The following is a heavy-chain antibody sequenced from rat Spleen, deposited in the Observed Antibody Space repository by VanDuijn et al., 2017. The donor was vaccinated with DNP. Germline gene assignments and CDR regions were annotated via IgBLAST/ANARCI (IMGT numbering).Heavy chain of an antibody. CDR2: ISYSGST. CDR1: GYSITSTY. J-gene: IGHJ2*01. CDR3: ARYYSSYIYYFDY. D-gene: IGHD1-2*01. V-gene: IGHV3-1*01. Sequence: EVQLQESGPGLVKPSQSLSLTCSVTGYSITSTYWGWIRKFPGNKMEWIGHISYSGSTRYHPSLKSRISITRDTSKNQFFLQLNSVPTEDTATYYCARYYSSYIYYFDYWGQGVMVTVSS.